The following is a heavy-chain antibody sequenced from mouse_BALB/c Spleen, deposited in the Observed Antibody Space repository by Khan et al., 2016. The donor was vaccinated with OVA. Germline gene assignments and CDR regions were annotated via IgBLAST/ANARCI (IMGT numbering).Heavy chain of an antibody. CDR1: GYSITSDYA. D-gene: IGHD3-3*01. CDR2: ISYSGRT. Sequence: EVQLQESGPGLVKPSLSLSLTCTVTGYSITSDYAWNWIRQFPGHKLEWMGYISYSGRTSYTPSLKSRISITRDTSKNQFFLPLNSVTTEDTATYFCVRGRAYWGQGTLVTVSA. J-gene: IGHJ3*01. CDR3: VRGRAY. V-gene: IGHV3-2*02.